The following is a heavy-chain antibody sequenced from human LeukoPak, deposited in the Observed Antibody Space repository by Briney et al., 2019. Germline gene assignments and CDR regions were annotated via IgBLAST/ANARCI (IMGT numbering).Heavy chain of an antibody. D-gene: IGHD5-12*01. V-gene: IGHV4-59*01. J-gene: IGHJ3*02. CDR3: ARGRASGYSALDI. CDR1: GGSITSYY. Sequence: SETLSLTCTVSGGSITSYYWSWIRQPPGKGLEWIGYIFYSGSPNYNPSLKSRVTISIDTSKNQFSLRLNSVTAADTAVYSCARGRASGYSALDIWGQGTMVTVSS. CDR2: IFYSGSP.